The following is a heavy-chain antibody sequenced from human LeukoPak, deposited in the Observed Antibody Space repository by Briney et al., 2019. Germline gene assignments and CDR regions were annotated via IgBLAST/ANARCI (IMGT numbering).Heavy chain of an antibody. CDR2: IYYSGST. J-gene: IGHJ4*02. V-gene: IGHV4-59*01. Sequence: SETLSLTCTVSGGSISSYYWSWIRQPPGKGLEWIGYIYYSGSTNYNPSLKSRVTISVDTSKNQFSLKLSSVPAADTAVYYCARDNWDLIDYWGQGTLVTVSS. CDR3: ARDNWDLIDY. D-gene: IGHD7-27*01. CDR1: GGSISSYY.